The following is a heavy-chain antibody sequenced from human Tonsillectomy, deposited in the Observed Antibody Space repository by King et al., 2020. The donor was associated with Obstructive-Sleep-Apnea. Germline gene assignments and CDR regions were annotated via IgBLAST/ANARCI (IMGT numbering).Heavy chain of an antibody. J-gene: IGHJ5*02. Sequence: QLVQSGAEVKKPGESLKISCKGSGYSFTSYWIGWGRQMPGKGLEWMGIIYPGDSDTRYSPSFQGQVTISADKSISTAYLQWSSLKASDTAMYYCARRITMVRGRSNWFDPWGQGTLVTVSS. CDR2: IYPGDSDT. CDR1: GYSFTSYW. D-gene: IGHD3-10*01. V-gene: IGHV5-51*01. CDR3: ARRITMVRGRSNWFDP.